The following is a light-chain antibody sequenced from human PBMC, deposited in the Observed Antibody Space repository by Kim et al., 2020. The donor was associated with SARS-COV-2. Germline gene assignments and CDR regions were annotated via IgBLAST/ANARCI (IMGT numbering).Light chain of an antibody. CDR1: QDIYNY. V-gene: IGKV1-27*01. CDR3: QKYDSAPLT. Sequence: ASIGDSVTVTCRASQDIYNYLALYQQKPGKVPKLLIYAASALQSEVPSRFSGSGFGTDFTLTISSLQPEDVAIYYCQKYDSAPLTFGGGTKVDIK. J-gene: IGKJ4*01. CDR2: AAS.